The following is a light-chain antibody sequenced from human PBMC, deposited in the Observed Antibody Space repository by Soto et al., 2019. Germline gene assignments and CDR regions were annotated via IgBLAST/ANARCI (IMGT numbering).Light chain of an antibody. CDR3: CSYAGSYTHV. J-gene: IGLJ1*01. V-gene: IGLV2-11*01. CDR2: DVI. CDR1: SSDVGAYIY. Sequence: QSALTQPRSVSGSPGQSVTFSCTGTSSDVGAYIYVSWYQQHPGKAPNLIIYDVIKRPSGVPDRFSGSKSGNTASLTISGLQAEDEADYYCCSYAGSYTHVFGSGTKVTVL.